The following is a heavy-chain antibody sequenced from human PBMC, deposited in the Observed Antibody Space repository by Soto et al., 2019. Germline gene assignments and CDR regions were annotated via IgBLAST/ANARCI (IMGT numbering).Heavy chain of an antibody. CDR2: INHSGST. CDR1: GGSFGGYY. V-gene: IGHV4-34*01. J-gene: IGHJ6*03. CDR3: ARLRRYSSSSPYYYYYYMDV. Sequence: SETLSLTCAVYGGSFGGYYWSWIRQPPGKGLEWIGEINHSGSTNYNPSLKSRVTISVDTSKNQFSLKLSSVTAADTAVYYCARLRRYSSSSPYYYYYYMDVWGKGTTVTVSS. D-gene: IGHD6-6*01.